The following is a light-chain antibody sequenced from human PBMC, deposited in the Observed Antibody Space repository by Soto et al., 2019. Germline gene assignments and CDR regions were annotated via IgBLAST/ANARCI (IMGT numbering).Light chain of an antibody. Sequence: EIVLTQSPGTLSLSPGERATLSCRASQNLGSRYLAWYQQKPGQAPRLLIYGASTRATGIPDRFSGSGSETDFTLTISRLEPEDFAVYYCQYYGESMWTFGQGTKVDIK. CDR1: QNLGSRY. CDR2: GAS. CDR3: QYYGESMWT. V-gene: IGKV3-20*01. J-gene: IGKJ1*01.